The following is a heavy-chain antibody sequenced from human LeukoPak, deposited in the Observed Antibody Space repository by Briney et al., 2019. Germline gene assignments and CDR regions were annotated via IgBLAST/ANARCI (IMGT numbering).Heavy chain of an antibody. J-gene: IGHJ1*01. CDR1: GGSISSSSYY. D-gene: IGHD5-12*01. V-gene: IGHV4-39*07. CDR3: ARASRYSQVFQH. CDR2: IYYSGST. Sequence: PSETLSLTCTVSGGSISSSSYYWGWIRQPPGKGLEWIGSIYYSGSTYYNPSLKSRVTISVDTSKNQFSLKLSSVTAADTAVYYCARASRYSQVFQHWGQGTLVTVSS.